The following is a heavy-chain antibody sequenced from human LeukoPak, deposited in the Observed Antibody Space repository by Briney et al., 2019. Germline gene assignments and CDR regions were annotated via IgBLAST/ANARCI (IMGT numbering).Heavy chain of an antibody. CDR1: GGSISSSSYY. J-gene: IGHJ4*02. CDR3: ARLRSTVTNGGFDY. Sequence: SETLSLTCTVSGGSISSSSYYWGWIRQPPGKGLEWIGSIYYSGSTYYNPSLKSRVTISVDTSKNQFSLKLSSVTAADTAVYYCARLRSTVTNGGFDYWGQGTLVTVSS. CDR2: IYYSGST. D-gene: IGHD4-17*01. V-gene: IGHV4-39*01.